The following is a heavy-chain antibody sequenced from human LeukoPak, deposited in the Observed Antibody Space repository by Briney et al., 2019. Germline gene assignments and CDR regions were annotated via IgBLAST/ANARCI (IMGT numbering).Heavy chain of an antibody. CDR2: ISVGSTT. CDR3: AKHLAYSRQSPDY. Sequence: PGGSLRLSCAASGFTFSSYAMSWVRQAPGKGLEWVSAISVGSTTYYADSVKGRFTISRDNSKNTLYLQMNSLRAEDTAVYYCAKHLAYSRQSPDYWGQGTLVTVSS. D-gene: IGHD6-13*01. CDR1: GFTFSSYA. V-gene: IGHV3-23*01. J-gene: IGHJ4*02.